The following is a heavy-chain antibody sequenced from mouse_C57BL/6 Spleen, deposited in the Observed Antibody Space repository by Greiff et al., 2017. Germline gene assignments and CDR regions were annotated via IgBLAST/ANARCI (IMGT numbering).Heavy chain of an antibody. CDR2: INPSSGYT. V-gene: IGHV1-4*01. CDR3: ARGYYDYDSKKNYFDY. Sequence: QLQQSGAELARPGASVKMSCKASGYTFTSYTMHWVKQRPGQGLEWIGYINPSSGYTKYNQKFKDKATLTADKSSSTAYMQLSSLTSEDSAVYYCARGYYDYDSKKNYFDYWGQGTTLTVSS. J-gene: IGHJ2*01. D-gene: IGHD2-4*01. CDR1: GYTFTSYT.